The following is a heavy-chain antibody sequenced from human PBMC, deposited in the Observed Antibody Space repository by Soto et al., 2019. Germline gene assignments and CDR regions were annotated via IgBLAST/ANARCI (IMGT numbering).Heavy chain of an antibody. CDR3: ARDPLDCGGDCYRADY. V-gene: IGHV3-21*01. CDR1: GFTLSTYR. Sequence: EVQLVESGGGLVKPGGSLRLSCAASGFTLSTYRMNWVRKAPGKGLEWVSSITSSNSDIYYADSVKGRFTISRDSAKNSLYLQMSSLRVEDTAVYYCARDPLDCGGDCYRADYWGQGTLVTVSS. J-gene: IGHJ4*02. CDR2: ITSSNSDI. D-gene: IGHD2-21*02.